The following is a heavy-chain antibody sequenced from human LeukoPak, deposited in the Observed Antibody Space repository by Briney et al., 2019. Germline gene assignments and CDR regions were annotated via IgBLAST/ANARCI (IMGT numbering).Heavy chain of an antibody. Sequence: SETLSLTCTVSGGSISSYYWSWIRQPPGKGLEWIGYIYYSGSTNYNPSLKSRVTISVDTSKNQFSLKLSSVTAADTAVYYCARVVYSSSWYDPEPVKNDYGMDVWGQGTTVTVSS. CDR3: ARVVYSSSWYDPEPVKNDYGMDV. J-gene: IGHJ6*02. CDR2: IYYSGST. D-gene: IGHD6-13*01. V-gene: IGHV4-59*12. CDR1: GGSISSYY.